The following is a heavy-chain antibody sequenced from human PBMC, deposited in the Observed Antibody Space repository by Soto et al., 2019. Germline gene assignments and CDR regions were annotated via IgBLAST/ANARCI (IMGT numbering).Heavy chain of an antibody. CDR2: TSYDGNNK. Sequence: QVQLVESGGGVVQPGKALRLSCAASGFTFSSYAMHWVRQAPGKGLEWVAVTSYDGNNKYYAGTVKGRFTISRDNFKHTLFLQMTSLRPEDTADYYCVREEYGGVYFDYWGQGTLVTVSS. D-gene: IGHD4-17*01. CDR3: VREEYGGVYFDY. V-gene: IGHV3-30-3*01. CDR1: GFTFSSYA. J-gene: IGHJ4*02.